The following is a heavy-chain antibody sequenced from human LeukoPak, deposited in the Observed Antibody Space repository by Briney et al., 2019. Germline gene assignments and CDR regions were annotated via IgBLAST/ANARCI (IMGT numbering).Heavy chain of an antibody. CDR1: GFTFSTYE. CDR3: VSAYGGLLDY. D-gene: IGHD3-16*01. CDR2: ISGSGTTI. V-gene: IGHV3-48*03. J-gene: IGHJ4*02. Sequence: GGSPRLSCAASGFTFSTYEMNWVRQVPGKGLEWVSYISGSGTTIYYADSVKDRFAISRDNTKNSMYLQMNSLRAEDTAVYYCVSAYGGLLDYWGQGTLVTVSS.